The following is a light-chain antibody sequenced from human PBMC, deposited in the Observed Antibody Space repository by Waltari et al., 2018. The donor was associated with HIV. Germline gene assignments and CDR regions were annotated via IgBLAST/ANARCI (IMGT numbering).Light chain of an antibody. V-gene: IGLV2-14*01. CDR2: EVN. CDR3: TSYISSASPV. CDR1: RFDASAYKY. J-gene: IGLJ3*02. Sequence: QSVLTQPASVSGSPGQSITISCTGTRFDASAYKYVSWFQHHPGKAPKVIIYEVNNRPSGVSSRFSGSKSASGASLTISGLQPEDEATYFCTSYISSASPVFGGGTKVTVL.